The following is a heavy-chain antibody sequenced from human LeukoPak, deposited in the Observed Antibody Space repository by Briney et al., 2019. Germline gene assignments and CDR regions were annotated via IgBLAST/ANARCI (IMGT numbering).Heavy chain of an antibody. J-gene: IGHJ4*01. D-gene: IGHD2-21*02. V-gene: IGHV3-30-3*01. Sequence: PGGSLRLSCAASGFTFSSYAMHWVRQAPGKGLEWVAVISYDGSNKYYADSVKGRFTISRDNSKNTLYLQMNSLRAEDTAVYYCARGGECGGDCYSIIYYFDYWGHGTLVTVSS. CDR3: ARGGECGGDCYSIIYYFDY. CDR1: GFTFSSYA. CDR2: ISYDGSNK.